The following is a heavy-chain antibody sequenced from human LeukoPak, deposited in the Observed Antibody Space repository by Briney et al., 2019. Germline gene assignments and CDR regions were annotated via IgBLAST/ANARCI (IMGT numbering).Heavy chain of an antibody. CDR1: GGTFSSYA. V-gene: IGHV1-69*13. Sequence: SVNVSSKASGGTFSSYAISWVRQAPGQGLEWMGGIIPIFGTANYAQKFQGRVTITADESTSTAYMELSSLRSEDTAVYYCARDFFNWNYCYGMDVWGQGTTVTVSS. D-gene: IGHD1-20*01. J-gene: IGHJ6*02. CDR2: IIPIFGTA. CDR3: ARDFFNWNYCYGMDV.